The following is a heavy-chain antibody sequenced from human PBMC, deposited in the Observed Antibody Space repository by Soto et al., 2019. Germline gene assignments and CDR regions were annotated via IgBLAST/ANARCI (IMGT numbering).Heavy chain of an antibody. J-gene: IGHJ4*02. Sequence: EVQLVESGGGLVQPGRSLRLSCAASGFTFDDYAMHWVRQAPGKGLEWVSGISWNSGSIGYADSVKGRFTISRDNAKNSLYLQMNSLRAEDTALYYCAKDIRFQWLEGLDYWGQGTLVTVSS. D-gene: IGHD6-19*01. CDR2: ISWNSGSI. CDR3: AKDIRFQWLEGLDY. V-gene: IGHV3-9*01. CDR1: GFTFDDYA.